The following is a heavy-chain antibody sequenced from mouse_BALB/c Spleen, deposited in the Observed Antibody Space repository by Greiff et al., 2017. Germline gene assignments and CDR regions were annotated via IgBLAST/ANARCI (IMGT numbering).Heavy chain of an antibody. Sequence: EVMLVESGGGLVKPGGSLKLSCAASGFTFSSYAMSWVRQSPEKRLEWVAEISSGGSYTYYPDTVTGRFTISRDNAKNTLYLEMSSLRSEDTAMYYCAREGDYGYRSMDYWGQGTSVTVSS. CDR3: AREGDYGYRSMDY. J-gene: IGHJ4*01. D-gene: IGHD1-2*01. V-gene: IGHV5-9-4*01. CDR2: ISSGGSYT. CDR1: GFTFSSYA.